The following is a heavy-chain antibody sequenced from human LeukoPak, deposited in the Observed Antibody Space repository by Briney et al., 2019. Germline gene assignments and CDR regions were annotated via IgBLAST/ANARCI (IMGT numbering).Heavy chain of an antibody. J-gene: IGHJ4*02. D-gene: IGHD3-10*01. Sequence: ASVKVSCKASGYTFTSYGISWVRRAPGQGLEWMGWISAYNGNTNYAQKLQGRVTMTTDTSTSTAYMELRSLRSDDTAVYYCARELRITMVRGVIIKGRSFDYWGQGTLVTVSS. CDR3: ARELRITMVRGVIIKGRSFDY. CDR2: ISAYNGNT. CDR1: GYTFTSYG. V-gene: IGHV1-18*01.